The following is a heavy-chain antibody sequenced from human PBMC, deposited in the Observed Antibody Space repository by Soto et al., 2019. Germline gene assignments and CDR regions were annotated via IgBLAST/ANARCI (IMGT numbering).Heavy chain of an antibody. V-gene: IGHV2-26*01. CDR2: IFSNDEK. CDR3: ARIRRPPGAYYDFWSGSQNYYYYGMDV. D-gene: IGHD3-3*01. CDR1: GFSLSNARMG. Sequence: GSGPTLVNPTETLTLTCTVSGFSLSNARMGVSWIRQPPGKALEWLAHIFSNDEKSYSTSLKSRLTISKDTSKSQVVLTMTNMDPVDTATYYCARIRRPPGAYYDFWSGSQNYYYYGMDVWGQGTTVTVSS. J-gene: IGHJ6*02.